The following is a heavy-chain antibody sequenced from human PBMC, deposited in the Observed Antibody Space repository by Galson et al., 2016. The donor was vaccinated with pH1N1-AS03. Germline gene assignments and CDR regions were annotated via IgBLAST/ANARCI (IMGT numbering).Heavy chain of an antibody. J-gene: IGHJ4*02. V-gene: IGHV3-9*01. Sequence: SLRLSCAGSGFTFDDYAMPWVRQAPGKGLEWVSGISWNSGTIGYTDSVKGRFTISRDNAKNSIYLQMNSLRSEDTALYYCAKSPGYCSAGSCFDQGYFDYWGQGTLVTVSS. D-gene: IGHD2-15*01. CDR3: AKSPGYCSAGSCFDQGYFDY. CDR1: GFTFDDYA. CDR2: ISWNSGTI.